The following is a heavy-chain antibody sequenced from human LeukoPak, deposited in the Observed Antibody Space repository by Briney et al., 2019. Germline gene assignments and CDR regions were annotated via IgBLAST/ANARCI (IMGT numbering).Heavy chain of an antibody. CDR3: ARLRDGYNYYWVDY. V-gene: IGHV4-39*01. D-gene: IGHD5-24*01. CDR1: GGSISSSSYY. CDR2: ISYSGST. Sequence: PSETLSLTFTVSGGSISSSSYYWGWIRQPPGKGLEWIGSISYSGSTYYNPSLKSRVTISVDTSKNQFSLKLSSVTAPDTAVYYCARLRDGYNYYWVDYWGQGTLVTVSS. J-gene: IGHJ4*02.